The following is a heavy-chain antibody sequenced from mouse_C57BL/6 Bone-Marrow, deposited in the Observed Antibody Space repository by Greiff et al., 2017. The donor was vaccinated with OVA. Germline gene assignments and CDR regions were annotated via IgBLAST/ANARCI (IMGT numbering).Heavy chain of an antibody. D-gene: IGHD2-4*01. Sequence: QVQLKQPGAELVKPGASVKLSCKASGYTFTSYWMHWVKQRPGQGLEWIGMIHPNSGSTNYNEKFKSKATLTVDKSSSTAYMQLSSLTSEDSAVYYCAYDYDVAMDYWGQGTSVTVSS. J-gene: IGHJ4*01. CDR2: IHPNSGST. CDR1: GYTFTSYW. CDR3: AYDYDVAMDY. V-gene: IGHV1-64*01.